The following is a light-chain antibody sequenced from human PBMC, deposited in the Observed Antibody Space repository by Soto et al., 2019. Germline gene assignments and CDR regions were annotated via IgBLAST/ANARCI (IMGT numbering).Light chain of an antibody. CDR2: DAS. CDR3: QQSYSTPQT. CDR1: QSISSY. V-gene: IGKV1-39*01. J-gene: IGKJ1*01. Sequence: DIQMTQSPSSLSASVGDRVTITCRASQSISSYLNWYQQKPGKAPKLLIYDASSLQSWVPSRFSSSGSGTDFTLTISSLQPEDFATYYWQQSYSTPQTFGQGTKVEIK.